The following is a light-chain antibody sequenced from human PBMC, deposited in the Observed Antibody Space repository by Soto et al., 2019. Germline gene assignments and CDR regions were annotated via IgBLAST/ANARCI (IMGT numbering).Light chain of an antibody. CDR2: KAS. CDR1: QSISSW. V-gene: IGKV1-5*03. J-gene: IGKJ3*01. CDR3: QQYNSYPLT. Sequence: DIQMTQSPSTLSASVGDRVTITCRASQSISSWLAWYQQKPGKAPKLLIYKASNLESGVPSRFSGSGSGTEFTLTISSLQPDHFATYYCQQYNSYPLTFGPGTKVDIK.